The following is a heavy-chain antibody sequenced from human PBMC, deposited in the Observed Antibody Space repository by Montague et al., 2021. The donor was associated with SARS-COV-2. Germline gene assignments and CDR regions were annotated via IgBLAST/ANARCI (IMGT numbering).Heavy chain of an antibody. J-gene: IGHJ4*02. CDR2: INHSGST. Sequence: SETLSLTCAVYGGSFSGYYWSWIRQPPGKGLEWIGEINHSGSTNYNPSLKSRVTISVGTSKNQFSLKLSSVTAADTAVYYCAREVGRGYSGYEGEYWGQGTLVTVSS. V-gene: IGHV4-34*01. CDR1: GGSFSGYY. CDR3: AREVGRGYSGYEGEY. D-gene: IGHD5-12*01.